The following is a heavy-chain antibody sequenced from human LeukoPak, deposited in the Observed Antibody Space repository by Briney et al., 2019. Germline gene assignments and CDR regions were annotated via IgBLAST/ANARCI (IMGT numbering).Heavy chain of an antibody. D-gene: IGHD3-22*01. CDR2: ISWDGGST. CDR1: GFTFDDYA. V-gene: IGHV3-43D*03. Sequence: QTGGSLRLSCAASGFTFDDYAMHWVRQAPGKGLEWVSLISWDGGSTYYADSVKGRFTISRDNSKNSLYLQMNSLRAEDTALYYCARGAPIWDYDSSGYVYYFDYWGQGTLVTVSS. J-gene: IGHJ4*02. CDR3: ARGAPIWDYDSSGYVYYFDY.